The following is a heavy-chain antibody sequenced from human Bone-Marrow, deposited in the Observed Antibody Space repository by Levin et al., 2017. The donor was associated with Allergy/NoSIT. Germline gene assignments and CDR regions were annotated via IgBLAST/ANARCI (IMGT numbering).Heavy chain of an antibody. CDR2: IYPGDSHA. D-gene: IGHD3-10*01. CDR3: ARVLGSGSYPDGFDL. CDR1: GYSFSNYW. J-gene: IGHJ3*01. V-gene: IGHV5-51*01. Sequence: LGESLKISCKGSGYSFSNYWVAWVRQTPGKGLDCMGIIYPGDSHARYSPSFQGQVTFSADKSINTAYLQWRRLKASDTATYFCARVLGSGSYPDGFDLWGQGTKVTVSS.